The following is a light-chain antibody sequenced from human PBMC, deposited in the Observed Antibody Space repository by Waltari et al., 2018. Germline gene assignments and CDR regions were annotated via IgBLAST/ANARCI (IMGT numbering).Light chain of an antibody. CDR2: GAS. CDR3: QHYNNWPPWT. J-gene: IGKJ1*01. CDR1: QSVSTN. V-gene: IGKV3-15*01. Sequence: EIAMTQSPVTLSVSPGESATLSCRGSQSVSTNLAWYQQKPGQAPRLLMYGASTRATSIPARFSGSGSGTEFTLTISSLQSEDFAVYYCQHYNNWPPWTFGQGTKVEIK.